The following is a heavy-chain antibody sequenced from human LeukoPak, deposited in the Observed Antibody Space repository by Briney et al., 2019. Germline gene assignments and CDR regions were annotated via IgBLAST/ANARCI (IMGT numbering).Heavy chain of an antibody. CDR3: ARTMPLARSLFLDY. CDR1: GYTFTIDY. J-gene: IGHJ4*02. Sequence: ASVKVSCKASGYTFTIDYMHWVRHAPGQGLEWMGWINPNSGDPNYAQKFQGRVTMTRDTSITTAYMELSRLTSDDTAVYYSARTMPLARSLFLDYWGQGTLVTVSS. V-gene: IGHV1-2*02. CDR2: INPNSGDP. D-gene: IGHD6-6*01.